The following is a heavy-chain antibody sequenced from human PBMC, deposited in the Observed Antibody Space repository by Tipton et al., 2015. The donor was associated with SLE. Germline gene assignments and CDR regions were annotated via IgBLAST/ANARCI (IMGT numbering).Heavy chain of an antibody. CDR1: GGSISTYY. D-gene: IGHD2-2*01. V-gene: IGHV4-39*01. CDR3: ARHEGYCSSTSCFGTNYTFDI. J-gene: IGHJ3*02. Sequence: GLVKPSETLSLNCTVSGGSISTYYWNWIRQPPGKGLEWIGSIYYGGSTYYNPSLKSRVTISVDTSKDHFSLRLSSVTAADTAVYYCARHEGYCSSTSCFGTNYTFDIWGQGTMVSVSS. CDR2: IYYGGST.